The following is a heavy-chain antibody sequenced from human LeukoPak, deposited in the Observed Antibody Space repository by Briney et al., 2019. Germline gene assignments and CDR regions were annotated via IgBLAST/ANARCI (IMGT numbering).Heavy chain of an antibody. CDR2: ISAYNGHT. J-gene: IGHJ4*02. CDR3: ARDGSGTYSSDY. CDR1: GYTFTSYG. Sequence: ASVKVSCKASGYTFTSYGISWVRQAPGQGLEWMGWISAYNGHTNYAQKFQGRVTMTTDTSTSTAYMELRSLRSDDTAVYYCARDGSGTYSSDYWGQGTLVTVSS. V-gene: IGHV1-18*01. D-gene: IGHD3-10*01.